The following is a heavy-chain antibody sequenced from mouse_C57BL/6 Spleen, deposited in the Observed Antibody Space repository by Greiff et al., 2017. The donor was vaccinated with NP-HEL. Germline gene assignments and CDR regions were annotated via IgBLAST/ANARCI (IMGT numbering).Heavy chain of an antibody. CDR1: GYSFTGYY. Sequence: VQLQQSGPELVKPGASVKISCKASGYSFTGYYMNWVKQSPEKSLEWIGEINTSTGGTTYNQKFKAKATLTVDKSSSTAYMQLKILTSEDSAVYYCAAGAMDYWGQGTSVTVSS. J-gene: IGHJ4*01. CDR2: INTSTGGT. CDR3: AAGAMDY. V-gene: IGHV1-42*01.